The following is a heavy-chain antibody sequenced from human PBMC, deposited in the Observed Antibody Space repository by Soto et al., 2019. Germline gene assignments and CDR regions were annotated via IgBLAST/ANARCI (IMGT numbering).Heavy chain of an antibody. J-gene: IGHJ4*02. CDR3: ARDPTVTAYFDY. CDR1: GGSISSGFYS. D-gene: IGHD2-21*02. V-gene: IGHV4-30-2*05. Sequence: PLETLSLTCAVSGGSISSGFYSWSWIRQPPGKGLEWIGYIYHSGSTYYNPSLKSRVTISVDTSKNQFSLKLSSVTAADTAVYYCARDPTVTAYFDYWGQGTLVTVSS. CDR2: IYHSGST.